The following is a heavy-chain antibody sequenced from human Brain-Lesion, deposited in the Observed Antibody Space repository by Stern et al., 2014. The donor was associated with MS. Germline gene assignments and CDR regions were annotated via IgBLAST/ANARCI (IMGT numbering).Heavy chain of an antibody. Sequence: EVPLLESGGGLVQPGGSLRLSWAASGFSFSTYAMSWARQTPGKGLQWASVITGRGGPTYSADSVKGRFTISRDNSKNTLYLQMDSLRADDTAVYYCAKWPHHIAVAGTRYFQHWGQGTLVTVSS. J-gene: IGHJ1*01. CDR1: GFSFSTYA. CDR3: AKWPHHIAVAGTRYFQH. CDR2: ITGRGGPT. D-gene: IGHD6-19*01. V-gene: IGHV3-23*01.